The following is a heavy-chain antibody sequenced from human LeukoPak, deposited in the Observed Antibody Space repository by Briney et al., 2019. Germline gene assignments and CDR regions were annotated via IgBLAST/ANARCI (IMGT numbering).Heavy chain of an antibody. CDR1: GYTFTSYY. CDR3: ARDIVVVPAAIGGLDY. D-gene: IGHD2-2*02. J-gene: IGHJ4*02. V-gene: IGHV1-46*01. Sequence: ASVKVSCKASGYTFTSYYVHWVRQAPGQGLEWMGIINPSGGSTSYALKFQGRVTMTRDTSTSTVYMELSSLRSEDTAVYYCARDIVVVPAAIGGLDYWGQGTLVTVSS. CDR2: INPSGGST.